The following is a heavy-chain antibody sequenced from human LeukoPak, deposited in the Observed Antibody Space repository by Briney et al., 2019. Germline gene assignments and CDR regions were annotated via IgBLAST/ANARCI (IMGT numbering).Heavy chain of an antibody. Sequence: SETLSLTCTVSGGSISSYYWSWIRQPPGKGLEWIGYIYYSGSTNYNPSLKSRVTISVDTSKNQFSLKLSSVTAADTAVYYCARRAFGGSIPEDIWGQGTMVTVSS. V-gene: IGHV4-59*12. CDR2: IYYSGST. CDR3: ARRAFGGSIPEDI. D-gene: IGHD2-15*01. J-gene: IGHJ3*02. CDR1: GGSISSYY.